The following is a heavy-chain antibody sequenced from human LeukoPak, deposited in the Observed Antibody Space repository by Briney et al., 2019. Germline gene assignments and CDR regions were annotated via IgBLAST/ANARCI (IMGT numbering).Heavy chain of an antibody. V-gene: IGHV3-21*01. CDR2: ISSSSSYI. J-gene: IGHJ4*02. CDR1: GFTFSSYA. D-gene: IGHD2-2*01. Sequence: PGGSLRLSCAASGFTFSSYAMSWVRQAPGKGLEWVSSISSSSSYIYYADSVKGRFTISRDNAKNSLYLQMNSLRAEDTAVYYCARYGGYCSSTSCYHGYWGQGTLVTVSS. CDR3: ARYGGYCSSTSCYHGY.